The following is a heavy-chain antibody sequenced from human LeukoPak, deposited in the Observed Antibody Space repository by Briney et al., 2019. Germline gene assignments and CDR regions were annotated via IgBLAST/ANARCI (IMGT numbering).Heavy chain of an antibody. V-gene: IGHV3-74*03. Sequence: AGGSLRLSCAASGFTFSSYWIHWVRQAPGKGLVWVSQINNDGSSTTYADSVKGRFTISRDNAKNSLYLQMNSLRAEDTAVYYCASYHSDYWGQGTLVTVSS. J-gene: IGHJ4*02. CDR1: GFTFSSYW. CDR3: ASYHSDY. CDR2: INNDGSST. D-gene: IGHD2-2*01.